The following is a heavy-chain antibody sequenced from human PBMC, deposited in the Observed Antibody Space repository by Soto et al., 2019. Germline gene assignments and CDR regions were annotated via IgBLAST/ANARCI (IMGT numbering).Heavy chain of an antibody. CDR2: FDPEDGEA. J-gene: IGHJ4*02. V-gene: IGHV1-24*01. Sequence: ASVKVSCKVSGYTLTELSMHWVRQAPGKGLEWMGGFDPEDGEAIYAQKFQGRVTMTEDTSTDTAYMELSSLRSEDTAVYYCATDLYSSGCFDYWGQGTLVTVSS. CDR1: GYTLTELS. CDR3: ATDLYSSGCFDY. D-gene: IGHD6-19*01.